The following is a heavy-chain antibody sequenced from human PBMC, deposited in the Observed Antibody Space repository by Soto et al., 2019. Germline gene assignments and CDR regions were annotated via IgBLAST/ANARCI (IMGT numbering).Heavy chain of an antibody. CDR1: GGTFSSYA. Sequence: SVKVSCKASGGTFSSYAISWVRQAPGQGLEWMGGIIPIFGTANYAQKFQGRVTITADESTSTAYMELSSLRSEDTAVYYCARVGPVVAATSPGMDVWGQGTTVTVSS. J-gene: IGHJ6*02. CDR3: ARVGPVVAATSPGMDV. V-gene: IGHV1-69*13. CDR2: IIPIFGTA. D-gene: IGHD2-15*01.